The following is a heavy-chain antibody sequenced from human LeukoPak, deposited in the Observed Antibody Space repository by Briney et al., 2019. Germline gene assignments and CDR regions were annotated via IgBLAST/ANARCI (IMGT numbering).Heavy chain of an antibody. CDR3: ARGVEPLAANTLAY. Sequence: GSLRLSCSASGVNGINNHKNLVRQASREGLQLVSVLYSDGNTKYADSVQGRFTISRDNSKNTLYLEMNSLSPDDTAVYYCARGVEPLAANTLAYWGQGTLVTVSS. J-gene: IGHJ4*02. D-gene: IGHD1-14*01. CDR2: LYSDGNT. V-gene: IGHV3-53*01. CDR1: GVNGINNH.